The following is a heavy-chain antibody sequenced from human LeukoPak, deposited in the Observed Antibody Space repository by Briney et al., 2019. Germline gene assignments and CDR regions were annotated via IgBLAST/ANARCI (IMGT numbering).Heavy chain of an antibody. Sequence: PSETLSLNCAVPGGSFIGYYWNWIRQPPGKGLEWVGEINHSGSANYNPSLKSRVTISVDTSKNQFSLRLSSVTATDTAVYYCARDIGMVRGVMTASRRAFDIWGQGTMVTVSS. J-gene: IGHJ3*02. D-gene: IGHD3-10*01. V-gene: IGHV4-34*01. CDR2: INHSGSA. CDR1: GGSFIGYY. CDR3: ARDIGMVRGVMTASRRAFDI.